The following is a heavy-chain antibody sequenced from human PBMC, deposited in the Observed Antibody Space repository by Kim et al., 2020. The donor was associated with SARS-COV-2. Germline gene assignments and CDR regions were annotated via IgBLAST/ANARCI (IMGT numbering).Heavy chain of an antibody. Sequence: SETLSLTCTVSGASISTTSDYWGWVRQSPRKGLEWVGTISYRGNTYYNPSLKTRLTISVDTSNNQFSLKLNSVTAADTAVYYCAVSTGYYQGLDYWGQGT. CDR1: GASISTTSDY. CDR2: ISYRGNT. D-gene: IGHD6-19*01. CDR3: AVSTGYYQGLDY. V-gene: IGHV4-39*01. J-gene: IGHJ4*02.